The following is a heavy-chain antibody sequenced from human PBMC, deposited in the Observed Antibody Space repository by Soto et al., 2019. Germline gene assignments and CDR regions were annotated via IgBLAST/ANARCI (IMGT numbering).Heavy chain of an antibody. CDR3: ARDRALLWFGELLASDY. V-gene: IGHV1-18*01. CDR1: GYTFTSYG. D-gene: IGHD3-10*01. CDR2: ISAYNGNT. J-gene: IGHJ4*02. Sequence: ASVKVSCKASGYTFTSYGISWVRQAPGQGLEWMGWISAYNGNTNYAQKLQGRVTMTTDTSTSTAYMELRSLRSDDTAVYYCARDRALLWFGELLASDYWGQGTLVTVSS.